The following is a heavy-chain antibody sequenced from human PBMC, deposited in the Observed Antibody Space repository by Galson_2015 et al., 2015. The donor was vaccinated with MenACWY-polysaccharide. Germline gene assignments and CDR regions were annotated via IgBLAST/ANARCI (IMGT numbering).Heavy chain of an antibody. Sequence: SLRLSCAASGFTFSSYAMSWVRQAPGKGLEWVSAISGGGGSTYYADSVKGRFTISRDHSKNALYLQMNSLRAEDTAIYYCAKRVVTSPSSGFDPWGQGTLVTVSS. J-gene: IGHJ5*02. CDR2: ISGGGGST. D-gene: IGHD3-22*01. V-gene: IGHV3-23*01. CDR1: GFTFSSYA. CDR3: AKRVVTSPSSGFDP.